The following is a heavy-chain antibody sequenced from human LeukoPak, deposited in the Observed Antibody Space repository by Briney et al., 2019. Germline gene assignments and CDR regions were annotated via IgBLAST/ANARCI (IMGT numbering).Heavy chain of an antibody. J-gene: IGHJ3*02. Sequence: PGGSLRLSCAASRFTFSTYSMNWVRQAPGKGLEWVSFISTSSSYIYYADSVKGRFTISRDNARNSLYLQMNSLRAEDTAVYYCARPSFSGLVGATKPVDIWGQGTMVTVSS. D-gene: IGHD1-26*01. V-gene: IGHV3-21*01. CDR2: ISTSSSYI. CDR1: RFTFSTYS. CDR3: ARPSFSGLVGATKPVDI.